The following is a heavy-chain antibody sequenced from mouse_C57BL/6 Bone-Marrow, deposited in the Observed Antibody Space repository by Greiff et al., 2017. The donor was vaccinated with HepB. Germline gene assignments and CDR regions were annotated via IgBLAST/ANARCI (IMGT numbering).Heavy chain of an antibody. CDR2: IYPRSGNT. CDR3: ARWMTIVNAYYAMDY. CDR1: GYTFTSYG. D-gene: IGHD2-5*01. V-gene: IGHV1-81*01. Sequence: QVQLKESGAELARPGASVKLSCKASGYTFTSYGISWVKQRTGQGLEWIGEIYPRSGNTYYNEKFKGKATLTADKSSSTAYMELRSLTSEDSAVYFCARWMTIVNAYYAMDYWGQGTSVTVSS. J-gene: IGHJ4*01.